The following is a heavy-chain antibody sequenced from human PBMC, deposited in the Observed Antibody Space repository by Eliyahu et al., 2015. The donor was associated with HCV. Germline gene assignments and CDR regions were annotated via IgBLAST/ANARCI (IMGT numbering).Heavy chain of an antibody. CDR3: ARVFYSPILPSYYFDY. J-gene: IGHJ4*02. D-gene: IGHD2-21*01. CDR2: IYYSGST. V-gene: IGHV4-59*01. CDR1: GXSISNYY. Sequence: QVQLQESGPGLVKPSETLSLXCTXSGXSISNYYWSWIRQPPGKGLEWIGYIYYSGSTNYNPSLKSRVTISLDTSKNQFSLKLSSVTAADTAVYYCARVFYSPILPSYYFDYWGQGTLVTVSS.